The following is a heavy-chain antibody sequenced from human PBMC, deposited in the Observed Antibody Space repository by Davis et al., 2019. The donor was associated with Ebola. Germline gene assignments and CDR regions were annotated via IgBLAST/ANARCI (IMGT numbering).Heavy chain of an antibody. CDR1: GYSFTSYW. Sequence: KVSCKASGYSFTSYWIGWVRQMPGKGLEWMGIIYAGDSDSKYSPSFQGQVTISVDNSISTAYLRWSSLKASDTAMYYCVSSIASIGTRAGEDVFDIWGQGTMVTVSS. D-gene: IGHD6-6*01. CDR2: IYAGDSDS. V-gene: IGHV5-51*01. J-gene: IGHJ3*02. CDR3: VSSIASIGTRAGEDVFDI.